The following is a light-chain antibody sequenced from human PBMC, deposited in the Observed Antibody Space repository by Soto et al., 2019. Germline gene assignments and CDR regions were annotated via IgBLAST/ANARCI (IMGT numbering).Light chain of an antibody. CDR2: DAS. CDR3: QQRSNWPSIT. CDR1: QSVSSY. V-gene: IGKV3-11*01. J-gene: IGKJ5*01. Sequence: EIVLTQSPATLSLSPGERATLSCRASQSVSSYLAWYQQKPGQAPRLLIYDASNRATGIPARFSGSGSGTDFTLTISSLEPEDSAVYYCQQRSNWPSITFGQGTRLESK.